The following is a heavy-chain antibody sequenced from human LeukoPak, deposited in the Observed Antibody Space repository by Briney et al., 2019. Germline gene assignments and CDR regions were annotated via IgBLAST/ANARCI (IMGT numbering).Heavy chain of an antibody. Sequence: GGSLRLSCAASGLTFSSYSMNWVRQAPGKGLEWLSYISGGSSTIYYADSVKGRFTISRDNAKNSLYLQMNSLRDEDTAVYYCARHYYGTDYWGQGTLVTVSS. CDR1: GLTFSSYS. V-gene: IGHV3-48*02. J-gene: IGHJ4*02. CDR2: ISGGSSTI. D-gene: IGHD3-10*01. CDR3: ARHYYGTDY.